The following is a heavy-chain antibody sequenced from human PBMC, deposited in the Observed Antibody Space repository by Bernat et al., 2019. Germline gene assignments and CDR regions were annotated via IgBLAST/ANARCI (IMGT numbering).Heavy chain of an antibody. V-gene: IGHV3-64D*06. CDR1: GFTFSSYA. J-gene: IGHJ4*02. D-gene: IGHD3-10*01. CDR2: ISSNGGST. CDR3: VKFSGANYYGSGSKCPDFDY. Sequence: EVQLVESGGGLVQPGGSLRLCCSASGFTFSSYAMHWVRQAPGKGLEYGSAISSNGGSTYYAYSVKRIFTISQHTSKNTLYLQMRSLRAEDTAVYYCVKFSGANYYGSGSKCPDFDYWGQGTLVTVSS.